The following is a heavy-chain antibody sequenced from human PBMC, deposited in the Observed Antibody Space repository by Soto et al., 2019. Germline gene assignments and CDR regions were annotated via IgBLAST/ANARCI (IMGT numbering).Heavy chain of an antibody. V-gene: IGHV4-30-4*01. CDR3: ARSDNYGPFEY. CDR1: GGSIRSGDYK. D-gene: IGHD4-17*01. J-gene: IGHJ4*02. CDR2: TYYSGYN. Sequence: QVQLQESGPGLVKPSQTLSLTCTVSGGSIRSGDYKWSWIRQPPGKGLEWIGYTYYSGYNDNNPSLKSRVTMSVDTSQNLFSLKLSSVTAADTAVYYCARSDNYGPFEYWGQGTLVTVSS.